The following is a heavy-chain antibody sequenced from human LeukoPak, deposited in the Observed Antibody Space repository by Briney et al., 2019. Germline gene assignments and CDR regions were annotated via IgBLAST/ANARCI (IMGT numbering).Heavy chain of an antibody. V-gene: IGHV1-58*01. CDR1: GFTFTSSA. CDR3: AADGEAHDAFDI. Sequence: SVKVSCKASGFTFTSSAVQWVRQARGQRLEWIGWIVVGSGNTNYAQKFQERVTITRDMSTSTAYMKLGSLRSEDTAVYYCAADGEAHDAFDIWGQGTMVTVSS. J-gene: IGHJ3*02. CDR2: IVVGSGNT.